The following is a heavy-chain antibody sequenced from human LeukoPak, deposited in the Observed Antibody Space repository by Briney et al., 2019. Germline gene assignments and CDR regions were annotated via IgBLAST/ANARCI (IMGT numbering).Heavy chain of an antibody. D-gene: IGHD3-22*01. CDR1: GGTFSSYV. Sequence: ASVTVSCKASGGTFSSYVISWVRQAAGQGLEWMGGIIPIFGTANYAQKFQGRVTITADESTSTAYMELSSLRSEDTAVYYCARNYYDSSGYYYFLGDWGQGTLVTVSS. V-gene: IGHV1-69*13. CDR3: ARNYYDSSGYYYFLGD. J-gene: IGHJ4*02. CDR2: IIPIFGTA.